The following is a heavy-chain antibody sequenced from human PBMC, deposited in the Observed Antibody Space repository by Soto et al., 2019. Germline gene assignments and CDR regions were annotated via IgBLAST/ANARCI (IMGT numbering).Heavy chain of an antibody. CDR1: GGSISGGGYS. D-gene: IGHD4-17*01. CDR3: ARAHYGDYGYGMDG. J-gene: IGHJ6*02. V-gene: IGHV4-30-2*01. Sequence: QLQLQESGSGLVKPSQTLSLTCAASGGSISGGGYSWSWIRQPPGKGLEWIGYIYHSGSTYYNPSLKSRVTISVDRSKNQFSLKLSSVTAADTAVYYCARAHYGDYGYGMDGWGQGTTVTVSS. CDR2: IYHSGST.